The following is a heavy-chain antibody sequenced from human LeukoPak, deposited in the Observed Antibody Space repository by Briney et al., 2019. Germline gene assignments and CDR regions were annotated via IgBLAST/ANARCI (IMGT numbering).Heavy chain of an antibody. V-gene: IGHV3-23*01. CDR1: GFTFSSYA. D-gene: IGHD3-10*01. Sequence: GGSLRLSCAASGFTFSSYAMSWVRQAPGKGLEWVSAISGSGGSTYYADSVKGRFTISRDNSKNTLYLQMNSLRAEDTAVYYCAAPYYYGSGSYYNGDAFDIWGHGTMVTVSS. CDR3: AAPYYYGSGSYYNGDAFDI. J-gene: IGHJ3*02. CDR2: ISGSGGST.